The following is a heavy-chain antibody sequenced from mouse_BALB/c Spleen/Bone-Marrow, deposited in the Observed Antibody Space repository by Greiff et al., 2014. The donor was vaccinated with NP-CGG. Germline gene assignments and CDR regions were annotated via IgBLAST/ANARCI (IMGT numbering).Heavy chain of an antibody. J-gene: IGHJ3*01. V-gene: IGHV5-4*02. CDR2: ISDGGSYT. D-gene: IGHD1-1*01. CDR1: GFTFSDYY. CDR3: VLRWFAY. Sequence: EVQLVESGGGLVKPGGSLKLSCAASGFTFSDYYMYWVRQTPEKRLEWVATISDGGSYTYYPDSVKGRFTISRDNAKNNLYLQMSSLKPEDTAMYYCVLRWFAYWGQGTLVTVSA.